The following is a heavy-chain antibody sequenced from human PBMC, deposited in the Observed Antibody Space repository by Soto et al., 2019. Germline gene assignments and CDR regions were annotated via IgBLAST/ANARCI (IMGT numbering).Heavy chain of an antibody. CDR2: IYYSGST. CDR3: ARVKDYDILTGYPHYYFDY. V-gene: IGHV4-59*01. D-gene: IGHD3-9*01. CDR1: GGSISSYY. J-gene: IGHJ4*02. Sequence: SETLSLTCTVSGGSISSYYWSWIRQPPGKGLEWIGYIYYSGSTNYNPSLKSRVTISVDTSKNQFSLKLSSVTAADTAVYYCARVKDYDILTGYPHYYFDYWGQGTLVTVSS.